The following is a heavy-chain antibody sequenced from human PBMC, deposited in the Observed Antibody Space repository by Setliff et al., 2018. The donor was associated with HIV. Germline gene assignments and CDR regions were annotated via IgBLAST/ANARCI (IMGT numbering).Heavy chain of an antibody. Sequence: SETLSLTCTVSGDSISSYFWSWIRQSPGKGLEWIGFRSTTGSTNYNPSLKSRVTMSLDTSKNQFSLKLNSVTASDTAVYYCARKGSSSRSQEYYYDFWGQGTLVTVSS. J-gene: IGHJ4*02. V-gene: IGHV4-4*09. CDR3: ARKGSSSRSQEYYYDF. CDR1: GDSISSYF. CDR2: RSTTGST. D-gene: IGHD6-13*01.